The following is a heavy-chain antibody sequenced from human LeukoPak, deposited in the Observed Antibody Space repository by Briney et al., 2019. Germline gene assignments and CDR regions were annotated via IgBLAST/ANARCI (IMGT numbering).Heavy chain of an antibody. D-gene: IGHD5-12*01. CDR1: GFTFSSYE. CDR2: ISASGTIT. CDR3: ARAGGYVDAFDI. Sequence: GGSLRLSCAASGFTFSSYEMNWVRQAPGKGLEWISYISASGTITHYADSVKGRFTISRDNAKNSLYLQMNSLRAEDTAVYYCARAGGYVDAFDIWGQGTMVTVSS. J-gene: IGHJ3*02. V-gene: IGHV3-48*03.